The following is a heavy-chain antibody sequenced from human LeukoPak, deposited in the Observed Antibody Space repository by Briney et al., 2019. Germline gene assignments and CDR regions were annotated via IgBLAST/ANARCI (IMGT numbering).Heavy chain of an antibody. D-gene: IGHD6-13*01. Sequence: GGSLRLSCAASGFTFDDYGMSWVRQAPGKGLEWVSGINWNDGSTGYADSVKGRFTISRDNAKNSLYLQMNSLRAEDTALYYCARFIAAANYYYYYMDVWGKGTTVTVSS. CDR2: INWNDGST. CDR3: ARFIAAANYYYYYMDV. J-gene: IGHJ6*03. CDR1: GFTFDDYG. V-gene: IGHV3-20*04.